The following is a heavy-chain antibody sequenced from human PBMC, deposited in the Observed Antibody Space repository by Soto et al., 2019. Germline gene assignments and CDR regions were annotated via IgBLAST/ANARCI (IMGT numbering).Heavy chain of an antibody. Sequence: PGGSLRLSCAASGFTFSSYAMCWVLHAQGKGLEWVSAISGSGGSTYYADSVKGRFTISRDNSKNTLYLQMNSLRAEDTAVYYCAKEQQLLGPYYYGVEDCVQGTPATDPS. CDR3: AKEQQLLGPYYYGVED. V-gene: IGHV3-23*01. J-gene: IGHJ6*02. D-gene: IGHD6-19*01. CDR1: GFTFSSYA. CDR2: ISGSGGST.